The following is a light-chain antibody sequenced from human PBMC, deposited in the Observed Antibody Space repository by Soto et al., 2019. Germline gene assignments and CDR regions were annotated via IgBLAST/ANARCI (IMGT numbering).Light chain of an antibody. CDR2: AAS. CDR3: QQSNSSPPT. Sequence: DIQMTQSPSALSASVGDRVTITCPASQSITNYLNWYQHKPGQAPNLLIYAASTLQAGVPSRFRGSGSGTDFTLTISSLQPEDFASYFCQQSNSSPPTFGGGTKVEIK. J-gene: IGKJ4*01. V-gene: IGKV1-39*01. CDR1: QSITNY.